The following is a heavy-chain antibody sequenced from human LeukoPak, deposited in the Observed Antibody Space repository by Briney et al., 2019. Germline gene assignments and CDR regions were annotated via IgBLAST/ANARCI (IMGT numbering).Heavy chain of an antibody. CDR2: ISSSSSYI. J-gene: IGHJ4*02. V-gene: IGHV3-21*01. CDR3: ARVGGMGGSSSSDY. CDR1: GFTFSSYS. D-gene: IGHD6-6*01. Sequence: GGSLRLSCAASGFTFSSYSMNWARQAPGKGLEWVSSISSSSSYIYYADPVKGRFTISRDNAKNSLYLQMNSLRAEDTAVYYCARVGGMGGSSSSDYWGQGTLVTVSS.